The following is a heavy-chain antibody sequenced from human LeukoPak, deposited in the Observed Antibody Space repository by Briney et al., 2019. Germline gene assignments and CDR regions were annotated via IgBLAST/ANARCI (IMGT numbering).Heavy chain of an antibody. CDR1: GYTFTVYY. CDR2: INPNSGGT. V-gene: IGHV1-2*04. J-gene: IGHJ6*02. D-gene: IGHD2-2*01. Sequence: EASVKVSCKASGYTFTVYYMHWVRQAPGQGLEWMGWINPNSGGTNYAQKFQGWVTMTRDTSISTAYMELSRLRSDDTAVYYCTREGCSSTSCYWGGAYYYYYGMDVWGQGTTVTVSS. CDR3: TREGCSSTSCYWGGAYYYYYGMDV.